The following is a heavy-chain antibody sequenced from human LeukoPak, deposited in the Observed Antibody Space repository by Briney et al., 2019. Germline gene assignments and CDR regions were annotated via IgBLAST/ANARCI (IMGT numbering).Heavy chain of an antibody. CDR3: ALTIFGVVVDY. CDR2: IIPIFGTA. Sequence: SVKVSCKASGGTFSSYAISWVRQASGQGLEWMGRIIPIFGTANYAQKFQGRVTITADKSTSTAYMELSSLRSEDTAVYYCALTIFGVVVDYWGQGTLVTVSS. D-gene: IGHD3-3*01. V-gene: IGHV1-69*06. CDR1: GGTFSSYA. J-gene: IGHJ4*02.